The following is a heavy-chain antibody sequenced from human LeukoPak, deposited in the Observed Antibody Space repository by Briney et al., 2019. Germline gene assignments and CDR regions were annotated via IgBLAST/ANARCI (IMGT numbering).Heavy chain of an antibody. J-gene: IGHJ5*01. V-gene: IGHV1-69*06. CDR2: IIPIFGTA. Sequence: ASVKVSCKASGGTFSSYAISWVRQAPGQGLEWMGGIIPIFGTANYAQKFQGRVTINADKSTNTAYMELSGLRSEDTAIYYCARDIFYGSGTYSSGNWFDSXXQGTLVAVSS. CDR1: GGTFSSYA. CDR3: ARDIFYGSGTYSSGNWFDS. D-gene: IGHD3-10*01.